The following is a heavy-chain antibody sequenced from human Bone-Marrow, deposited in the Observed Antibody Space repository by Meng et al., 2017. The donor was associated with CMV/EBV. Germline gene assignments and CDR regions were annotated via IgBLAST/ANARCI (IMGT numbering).Heavy chain of an antibody. CDR2: ISGSGGST. Sequence: LSLTCAASGFTFSSYAMSWVRQAPGKGLEWVSAISGSGGSTYYADSVKGRFTISRDNSKNTLYLQMNSLRAEDTAVYYCARVYYYDSSFDYWGQGTLVTVSS. CDR3: ARVYYYDSSFDY. CDR1: GFTFSSYA. V-gene: IGHV3-23*01. D-gene: IGHD3-22*01. J-gene: IGHJ4*02.